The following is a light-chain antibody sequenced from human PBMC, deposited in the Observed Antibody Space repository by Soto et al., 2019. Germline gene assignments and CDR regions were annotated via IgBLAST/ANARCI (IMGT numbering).Light chain of an antibody. J-gene: IGKJ2*03. CDR1: QSISSE. Sequence: EIVMTQSPAPLSVSPGERATLSCRASQSISSELAWYQQKPGQPPSLLIYSASTRATGVPARFTGSGSGSEFTLTISGLQYEDFAVYYCQQGHNWPLSFGQGTRLEI. V-gene: IGKV3-15*01. CDR2: SAS. CDR3: QQGHNWPLS.